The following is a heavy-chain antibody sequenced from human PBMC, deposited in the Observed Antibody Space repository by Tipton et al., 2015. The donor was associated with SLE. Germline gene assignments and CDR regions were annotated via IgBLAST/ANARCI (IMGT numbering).Heavy chain of an antibody. D-gene: IGHD5-12*01. CDR1: GITFSSYW. CDR2: IKLDGSDK. V-gene: IGHV3-7*01. J-gene: IGHJ4*02. Sequence: SLRLSCKASGITFSSYWMSWVRQAPGKGLEWVANIKLDGSDKNYVDSVKGRFTASRDNAKNSVFLQMNSLRAEDTAVYYCAKDRGYGAYFDNWGQGTLVTVSS. CDR3: AKDRGYGAYFDN.